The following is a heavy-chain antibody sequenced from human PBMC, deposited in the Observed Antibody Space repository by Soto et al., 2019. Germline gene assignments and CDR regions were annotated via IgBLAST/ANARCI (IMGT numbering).Heavy chain of an antibody. CDR2: IIPIPGIA. CDR1: GGTFSSYA. D-gene: IGHD1-26*01. J-gene: IGHJ4*02. CDR3: ARVGAQREHDY. Sequence: SVKVSCKASGGTFSSYAISWVRQAPGQGLEWMGRIIPIPGIANYAQKFQGRVTITADKSTSTAYMELSSLRSEDTAVYYCARVGAQREHDYSGQRTLVTVSS. V-gene: IGHV1-69*04.